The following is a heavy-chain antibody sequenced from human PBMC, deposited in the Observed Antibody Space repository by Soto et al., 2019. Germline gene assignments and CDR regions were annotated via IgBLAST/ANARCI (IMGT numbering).Heavy chain of an antibody. CDR2: INSDGSST. CDR3: ARDWDGSGSYWPVDAFDI. J-gene: IGHJ3*02. Sequence: GGSLRLSCAASGFTFSSYWMHWVRQAPGKGLVWVSRINSDGSSTSYADSVKGRFTISRDNAKNTLYLQMNSLRAEDTAVYYCARDWDGSGSYWPVDAFDIWGQGTMVTGSS. CDR1: GFTFSSYW. V-gene: IGHV3-74*01. D-gene: IGHD3-10*01.